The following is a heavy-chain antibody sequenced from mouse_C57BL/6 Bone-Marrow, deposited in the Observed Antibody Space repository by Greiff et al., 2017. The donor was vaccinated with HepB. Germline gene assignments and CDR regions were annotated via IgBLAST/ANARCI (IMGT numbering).Heavy chain of an antibody. J-gene: IGHJ3*01. CDR3: ASYYGSSYQAWVAY. CDR2: IHPNSGST. CDR1: GYTFTSYW. V-gene: IGHV1-64*01. Sequence: QVQLQQPGAELVKPGASVKLSCKASGYTFTSYWMHWVKQRPGQGLEWIGMIHPNSGSTNYNEKFKSKATLTVDKSSSTAYMQLSSLTSEDSAVYYCASYYGSSYQAWVAYWGQGTLVTGSA. D-gene: IGHD1-1*01.